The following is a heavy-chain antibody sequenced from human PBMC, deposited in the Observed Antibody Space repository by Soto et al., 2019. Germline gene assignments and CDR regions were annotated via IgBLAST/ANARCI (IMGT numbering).Heavy chain of an antibody. D-gene: IGHD2-2*01. CDR2: IIPIFGTA. V-gene: IGHV1-69*13. Sequence: SVKVSCKASGGTFSSYAISWVRQAPGQGLEWMGGIIPIFGTANYAQKFQGRVTITADESTSTAYMELSSLRSEDTAVYYCARKYCSSTSCYSYYYYGMDVWGQGTTVTVSS. CDR3: ARKYCSSTSCYSYYYYGMDV. CDR1: GGTFSSYA. J-gene: IGHJ6*02.